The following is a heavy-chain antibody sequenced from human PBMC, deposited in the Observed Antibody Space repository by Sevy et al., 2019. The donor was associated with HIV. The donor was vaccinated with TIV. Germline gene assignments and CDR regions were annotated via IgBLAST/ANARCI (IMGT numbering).Heavy chain of an antibody. J-gene: IGHJ6*02. CDR3: ARVLAVAGTRYYYGMDV. CDR2: IYYSGST. Sequence: SETLSLTCTVSGGSISSYDWSWIRQPPGKGLEWIGYIYYSGSTNYNPALKSRVTISVDTSKNQFSLKLSSVTAADTAVYYCARVLAVAGTRYYYGMDVWGQGTTVTVSS. CDR1: GGSISSYD. V-gene: IGHV4-59*01. D-gene: IGHD6-19*01.